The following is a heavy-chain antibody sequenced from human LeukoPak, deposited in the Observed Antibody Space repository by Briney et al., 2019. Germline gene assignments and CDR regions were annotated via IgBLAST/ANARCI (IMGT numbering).Heavy chain of an antibody. V-gene: IGHV4-30-4*01. J-gene: IGHJ4*02. CDR2: ISYSGSS. Sequence: SQTLSLTCTVSGGSISSSDYYWSWIRQHPGKGLEYIGYISYSGSSYYIPSLKSRTTISLDTSKNQFSLKLSSVTAADTAVYYCARNPTMVRGVHFDYWGQGTLVTVSS. CDR1: GGSISSSDYY. CDR3: ARNPTMVRGVHFDY. D-gene: IGHD3-10*01.